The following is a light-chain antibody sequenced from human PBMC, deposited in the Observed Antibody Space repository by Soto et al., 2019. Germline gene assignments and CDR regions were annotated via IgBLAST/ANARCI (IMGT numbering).Light chain of an antibody. Sequence: IVLTQSPGTLSLSPGERATLSCRASQSFSATYLAWYQQKPGQAPRLLIYGASSRATSIQDRFSGSGSGTDFTFTISRLEPEDFAVYYCQQYGSSRTFGQGTKVEIK. J-gene: IGKJ1*01. CDR3: QQYGSSRT. V-gene: IGKV3-20*01. CDR2: GAS. CDR1: QSFSATY.